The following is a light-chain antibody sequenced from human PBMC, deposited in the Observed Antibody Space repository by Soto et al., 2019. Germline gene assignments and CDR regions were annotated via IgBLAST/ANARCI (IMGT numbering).Light chain of an antibody. V-gene: IGLV1-44*01. CDR3: AAWDDSLNGPV. CDR1: SSNIGSNT. J-gene: IGLJ1*01. Sequence: QSVLTQPPSASGTPGQRVTISCSGSSSNIGSNTVNWYQQLPGTAPKLLIYSNNQRPSGVPDRFSGSKSGTSASLAISGLQSEDEADYYWAAWDDSLNGPVFGTGTKLT. CDR2: SNN.